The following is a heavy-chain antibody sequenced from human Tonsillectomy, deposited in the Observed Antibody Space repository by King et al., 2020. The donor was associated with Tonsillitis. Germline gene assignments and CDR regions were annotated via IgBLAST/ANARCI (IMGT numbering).Heavy chain of an antibody. J-gene: IGHJ3*02. CDR2: ISSSSSYI. D-gene: IGHD3-22*01. CDR3: AREAYDSSGFAFDI. CDR1: GFTFSSYN. V-gene: IGHV3-21*01. Sequence: VQLVESGGGLVKPGGSLRLSCAASGFTFSSYNMNWVRQAPWKGLEGVSSISSSSSYIYYADSVKGRFTISRDNAKNSLYLQMNSLRAEDTAVYYCAREAYDSSGFAFDIWGQGTMVTVSS.